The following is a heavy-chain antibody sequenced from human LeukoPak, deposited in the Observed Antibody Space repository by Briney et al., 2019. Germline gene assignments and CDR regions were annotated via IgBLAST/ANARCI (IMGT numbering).Heavy chain of an antibody. CDR2: IRYDGSNK. D-gene: IGHD2-2*01. J-gene: IGHJ4*02. V-gene: IGHV3-30*02. CDR1: GFTFSSYG. CDR3: ARDGTWLLSPHYFDY. Sequence: PGGSLRLSCAASGFTFSSYGMHWVRQAPGNGLDWVAFIRYDGSNKYYADSVKGRFTISIDNSKNTLYLQMNSLRAEDTAVYYCARDGTWLLSPHYFDYWGQGTLVTVSS.